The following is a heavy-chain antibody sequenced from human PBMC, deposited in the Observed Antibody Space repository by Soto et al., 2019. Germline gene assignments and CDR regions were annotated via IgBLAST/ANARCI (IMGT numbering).Heavy chain of an antibody. V-gene: IGHV3-30-3*01. CDR2: ISYDGSYK. CDR3: ARDWDRGGGSYLWKFDL. D-gene: IGHD1-26*01. Sequence: QVQLVESGGGVVQPGRSLRLSCAASGFALTPYAMHWVRQAPGKGLEWVAIISYDGSYKSYGDSVKGRFTISRDNSENSLYLQMAPLRSEDTAVYYCARDWDRGGGSYLWKFDLWGRGTLVTVSS. CDR1: GFALTPYA. J-gene: IGHJ2*01.